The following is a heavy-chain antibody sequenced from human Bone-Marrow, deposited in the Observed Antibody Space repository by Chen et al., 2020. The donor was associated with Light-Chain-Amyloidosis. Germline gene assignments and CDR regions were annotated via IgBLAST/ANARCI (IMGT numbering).Heavy chain of an antibody. CDR2: IYPDDSDA. D-gene: IGHD5-12*01. Sequence: EVQLEQSRPEVIKPGESLKISCKGSGYTFPNYWIGWVRQMPGKGLEWMGVIYPDDSDARYSPSFEGQVTISADKSITTAYLQWRSLKASDTAMYYCARRRDGYNFDYWGQGTLVTVSS. V-gene: IGHV5-51*01. CDR3: ARRRDGYNFDY. J-gene: IGHJ4*02. CDR1: GYTFPNYW.